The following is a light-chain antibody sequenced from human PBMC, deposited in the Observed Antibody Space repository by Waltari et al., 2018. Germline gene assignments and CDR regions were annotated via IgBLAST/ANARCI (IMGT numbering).Light chain of an antibody. J-gene: IGLJ1*01. Sequence: QSVLTQPPSASGTPGQRVTISCSGSRSNIGSNAVNWYQQFPGTAPKLLIYSNNQRPSGVPDRFSGSNAGTSASLAISGLQSEDEADYYCAAWDDSLNAFYVFGTGTKVTVL. CDR1: RSNIGSNA. CDR2: SNN. CDR3: AAWDDSLNAFYV. V-gene: IGLV1-44*01.